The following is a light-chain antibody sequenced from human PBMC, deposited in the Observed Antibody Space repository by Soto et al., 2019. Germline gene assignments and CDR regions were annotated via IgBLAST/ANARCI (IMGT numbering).Light chain of an antibody. V-gene: IGLV2-14*01. CDR3: SSYTSSSAYV. Sequence: QSVLTQPASVSGSPGQSITISCTGTSSDVGGYNYVSWYQQHPGKATKLMIYDVSNRPSGVSNRFSGSKSGNTASLTISGLQAEYEADYYCSSYTSSSAYVFGTGTKVTVL. CDR1: SSDVGGYNY. J-gene: IGLJ1*01. CDR2: DVS.